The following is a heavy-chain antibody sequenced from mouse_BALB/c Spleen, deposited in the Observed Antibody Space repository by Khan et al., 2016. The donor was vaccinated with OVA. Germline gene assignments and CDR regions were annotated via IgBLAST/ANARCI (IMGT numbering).Heavy chain of an antibody. CDR3: ERPGNRYERVFDY. J-gene: IGHJ2*01. D-gene: IGHD2-14*01. CDR1: GYTFTRYV. Sequence: VRLQQSGPELVKPGASVKMSCKASGYTFTRYVMHWVKQKPGQGLEWIGYINPYNDGTKYNEKFKGKATLTSDKSSSTAYMELSSLTSEDSAVFNYERPGNRYERVFDYWGQGTTLTVSA. V-gene: IGHV1S136*01. CDR2: INPYNDGT.